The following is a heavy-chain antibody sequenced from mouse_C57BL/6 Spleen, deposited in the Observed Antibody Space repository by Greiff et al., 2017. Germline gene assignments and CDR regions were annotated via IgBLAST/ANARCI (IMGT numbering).Heavy chain of an antibody. CDR2: INPSNGGT. V-gene: IGHV1-53*01. Sequence: VQLQQSGTELVKPGASVKLSCKASGYTFTSYWMHWVKQRPGQGLEWIGNINPSNGGTNYDEKFKSKATLTVDKSSSTAYMQLSSLTSEDSAVYYCARGGWFRYAMDYWGQGTSVTVSS. CDR3: ARGGWFRYAMDY. CDR1: GYTFTSYW. J-gene: IGHJ4*01. D-gene: IGHD2-3*01.